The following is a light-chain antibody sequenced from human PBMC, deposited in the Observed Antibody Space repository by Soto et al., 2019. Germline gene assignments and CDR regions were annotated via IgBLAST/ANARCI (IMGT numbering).Light chain of an antibody. CDR1: QNILYSSNNKNY. CDR3: QQYYSTPQT. V-gene: IGKV4-1*01. CDR2: WAS. Sequence: VMDESSGCLAGSQGRITTNKWKYRQNILYSSNNKNYLAWYQQKPGQPPKLLTYWASTRESGVPDRISGSGSGTDFTLTISSLQAEDVAVYYCQQYYSTPQTFAQPAKV. J-gene: IGKJ1*01.